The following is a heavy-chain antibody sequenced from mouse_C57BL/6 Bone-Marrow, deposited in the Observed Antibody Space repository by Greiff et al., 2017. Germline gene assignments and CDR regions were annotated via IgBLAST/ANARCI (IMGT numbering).Heavy chain of an antibody. D-gene: IGHD1-1*01. CDR2: ITHSGET. CDR3: AGDRYGSSLFAY. J-gene: IGHJ3*01. Sequence: VQLQESGPGLVKPSQSLFLTCSITGFPITSGYYWIWIRQSPGKPLEWMGYITHSGETFYNPSLPSPISITRETSKNQFFLQLNSVTTEDTAMYYCAGDRYGSSLFAYWGQGTLVTVSA. V-gene: IGHV12-3*01. CDR1: GFPITSGYY.